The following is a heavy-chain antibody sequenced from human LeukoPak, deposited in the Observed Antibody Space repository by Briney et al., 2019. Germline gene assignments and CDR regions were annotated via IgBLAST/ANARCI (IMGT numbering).Heavy chain of an antibody. CDR1: GFTFRSFE. J-gene: IGHJ3*02. CDR2: ISSSGSSK. CDR3: ARLFYNGFDI. V-gene: IGHV3-48*03. Sequence: PVGSLRVSRAASGFTFRSFEMNWVRQAPGKGLEWVSYISSSGSSKYYADSVRGRFTISRDNTKNSLSLQMNSLRAEDTAVYYCARLFYNGFDIWGQEPVDTVSS. D-gene: IGHD1/OR15-1a*01.